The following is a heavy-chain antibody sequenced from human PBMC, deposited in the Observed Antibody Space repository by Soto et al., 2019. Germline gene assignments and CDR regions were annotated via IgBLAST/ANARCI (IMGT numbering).Heavy chain of an antibody. CDR1: GFSISDCS. V-gene: IGHV3-48*01. D-gene: IGHD3-10*01. CDR2: ISTNNDAI. CDR3: ASVLGSRRSGRYPXY. J-gene: IGHJ4*02. Sequence: PGESLKISCAASGFSISDCSMNWVRRAPGKGLEWISYISTNNDAIYYADSVKGRFTISRDNAKNSLYLQMNSLRAEDTALYYCASVLGSRRSGRYPXYWDQGTLVTVSS.